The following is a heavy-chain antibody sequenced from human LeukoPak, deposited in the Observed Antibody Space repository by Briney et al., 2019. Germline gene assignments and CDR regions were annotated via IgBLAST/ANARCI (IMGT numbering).Heavy chain of an antibody. CDR3: ARSYDFWSGPPFDP. D-gene: IGHD3-3*01. CDR1: GYTFTGHY. J-gene: IGHJ5*02. Sequence: ASVNVSCKASGYTFTGHYMHWVRQAPGQGLEWMGWINPNSGGTKYAQKFQGRVTLTRDTSISTAYMELSRLRCDDTAVYYCARSYDFWSGPPFDPWGQGTLVTVSS. CDR2: INPNSGGT. V-gene: IGHV1-2*02.